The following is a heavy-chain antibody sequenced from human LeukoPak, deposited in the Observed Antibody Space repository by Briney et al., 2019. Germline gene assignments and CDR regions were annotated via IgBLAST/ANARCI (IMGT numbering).Heavy chain of an antibody. Sequence: SGTLSLTCTVSGGSISSSSYYWGWIRQPPGKGLEWIGSIYYSGSTYYNPSLKSRVTISVDTSKNQFSLKLSSVTAADTAVYYCARVGERSSSGWYYYYYYYMDVWGKGTTVTVSS. D-gene: IGHD6-19*01. J-gene: IGHJ6*03. CDR2: IYYSGST. CDR1: GGSISSSSYY. CDR3: ARVGERSSSGWYYYYYYYMDV. V-gene: IGHV4-39*07.